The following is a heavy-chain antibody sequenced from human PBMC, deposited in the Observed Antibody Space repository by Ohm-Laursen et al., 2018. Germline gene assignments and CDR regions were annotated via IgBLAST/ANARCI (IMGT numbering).Heavy chain of an antibody. CDR2: ISWNSGSI. CDR3: AKGELSSSQADFDY. D-gene: IGHD3-16*02. J-gene: IGHJ4*02. CDR1: GFTFDDYA. Sequence: SLRLSCAASGFTFDDYAMHWVRQAPGKGLEWVSGISWNSGSIGYADSVKGRFTISRDNAKNSLYLQMNSLRAEDTALYYCAKGELSSSQADFDYWGQGTLVTVSS. V-gene: IGHV3-9*01.